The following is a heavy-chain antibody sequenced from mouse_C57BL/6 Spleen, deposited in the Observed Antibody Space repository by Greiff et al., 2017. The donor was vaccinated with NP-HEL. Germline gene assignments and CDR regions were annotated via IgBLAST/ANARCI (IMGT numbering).Heavy chain of an antibody. Sequence: QVQLQQSGPELVKPGASVKISCKASGYAFSSSWMNWVKQRPGKGLEWIGRIYPGDGDTNYNGKFKGKATLTADKSSSTAYMQLSSLTSEDSAVYFCARSYYGSVFDYWGQGTTLTVSS. J-gene: IGHJ2*01. CDR2: IYPGDGDT. D-gene: IGHD1-1*01. CDR1: GYAFSSSW. CDR3: ARSYYGSVFDY. V-gene: IGHV1-82*01.